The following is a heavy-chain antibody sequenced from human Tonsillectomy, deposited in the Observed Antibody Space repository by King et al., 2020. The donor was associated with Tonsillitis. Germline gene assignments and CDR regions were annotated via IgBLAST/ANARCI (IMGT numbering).Heavy chain of an antibody. CDR3: ARVGATTYY. CDR1: GFMFSGYW. J-gene: IGHJ4*02. CDR2: INPDGSST. D-gene: IGHD1-26*01. V-gene: IGHV3-74*01. Sequence: VQLVESGGGLVQPGGSLRLSCKASGFMFSGYWMHGVRQAPGKGLVWVSRINPDGSSTNYADSVKGRFTISRDNAKNTLYLQMNSLRAEDTAVYYCARVGATTYYWGQGTLVTVSS.